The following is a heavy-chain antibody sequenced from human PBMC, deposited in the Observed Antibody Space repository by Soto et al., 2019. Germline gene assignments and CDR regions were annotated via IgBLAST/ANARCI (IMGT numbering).Heavy chain of an antibody. CDR2: ISGSGGST. Sequence: PGGSLRLSCAASGFTFSSYAIIFVGHAPCKGLEWVSAISGSGGSTYYADSVKGRFTISRDNSKNTLYLQMNSLRAEDTAVYYCAKVGGSWYRDWFDPWGQGTLVTVSS. J-gene: IGHJ5*02. D-gene: IGHD6-13*01. CDR1: GFTFSSYA. CDR3: AKVGGSWYRDWFDP. V-gene: IGHV3-23*01.